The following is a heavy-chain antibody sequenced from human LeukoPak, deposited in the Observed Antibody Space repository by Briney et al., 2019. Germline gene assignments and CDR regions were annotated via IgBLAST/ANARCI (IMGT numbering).Heavy chain of an antibody. J-gene: IGHJ4*02. V-gene: IGHV3-11*04. CDR2: ISSSGSTI. CDR1: GFTFSDYY. Sequence: PGGSLRLSCAASGFTFSDYYMSWIRQAPRKGLGWVSYISSSGSTIYYADSVKGRFTISRDNAKNSLYLQMNSLRAEDTGVYYCARDDDFWSGYSDYWGQGTLVTVSS. D-gene: IGHD3-3*01. CDR3: ARDDDFWSGYSDY.